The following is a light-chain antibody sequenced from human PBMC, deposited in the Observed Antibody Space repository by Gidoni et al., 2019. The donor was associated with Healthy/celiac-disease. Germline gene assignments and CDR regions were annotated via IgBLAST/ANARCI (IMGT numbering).Light chain of an antibody. Sequence: QSVLTQPPSVSRAPGPRVTISCTGRSSNIGEGYDVHWYQQLPGTAPKLLIYGNSKRPSGVPDRFSGSKSGTSASLAITGLQAEDEADYYCQSYDSSLSIVFGTGTKVTVL. CDR2: GNS. CDR1: SSNIGEGYD. V-gene: IGLV1-40*01. J-gene: IGLJ1*01. CDR3: QSYDSSLSIV.